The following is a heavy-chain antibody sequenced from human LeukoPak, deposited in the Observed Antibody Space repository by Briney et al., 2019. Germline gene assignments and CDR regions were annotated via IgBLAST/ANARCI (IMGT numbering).Heavy chain of an antibody. J-gene: IGHJ4*02. V-gene: IGHV4-59*01. CDR1: GASISSYY. Sequence: PSETLSLTCPVSGASISSYYWSWIRQPPGRGREWIGYIYYSGSTNYNPSLKSRVTISVDTSKNQFSLKLSSVTAADTAVYYCARGGRSSWPFDYWGQGTLVTVSS. CDR2: IYYSGST. CDR3: ARGGRSSWPFDY. D-gene: IGHD6-13*01.